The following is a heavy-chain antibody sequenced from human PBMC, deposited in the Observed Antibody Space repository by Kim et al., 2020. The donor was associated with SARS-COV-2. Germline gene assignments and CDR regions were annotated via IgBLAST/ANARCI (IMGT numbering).Heavy chain of an antibody. CDR3: AARITMVRGVIRGDNWFDP. D-gene: IGHD3-10*01. CDR1: GFTFSDYY. V-gene: IGHV3-11*03. J-gene: IGHJ5*02. Sequence: GGSLRLSCAASGFTFSDYYMSWIRQAPGKGLEWVSYISSSSSYTNYADSVKGRFTISRDNAKNSLYLQMNSLRAEDTAVYYCAARITMVRGVIRGDNWFDPWGQGTLVTVSS. CDR2: ISSSSSYT.